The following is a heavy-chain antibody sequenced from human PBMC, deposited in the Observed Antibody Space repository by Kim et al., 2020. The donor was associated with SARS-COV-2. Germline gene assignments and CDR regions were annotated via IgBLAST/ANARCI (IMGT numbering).Heavy chain of an antibody. D-gene: IGHD3-10*01. V-gene: IGHV1-69*13. CDR2: IIPMLGTT. CDR3: VGDFSLRPYGSGQFDP. J-gene: IGHJ5*02. CDR1: GGTVSSYP. Sequence: SVKVSCKASGGTVSSYPINWVRQAPGQGLEWMGRIIPMLGTTKYAQKFQGRMTITADRSTATAYMDLNSLTSEDTAVYFCVGDFSLRPYGSGQFDPWGRGTLVTVSS.